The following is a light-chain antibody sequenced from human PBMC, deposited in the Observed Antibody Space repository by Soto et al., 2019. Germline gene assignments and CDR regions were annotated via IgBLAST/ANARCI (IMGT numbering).Light chain of an antibody. V-gene: IGLV2-14*03. CDR1: SSDIGHYDY. CDR2: HVT. Sequence: QSALTQPASVSGSPGHSITISCPGTSSDIGHYDYVSWYQQHPGKAPKLMIYHVTYRPSVVSNLYSGSKSGNSASLTISGLQADDEADDYCFSLTTSNTYVFGSGTKLTVL. CDR3: FSLTTSNTYV. J-gene: IGLJ1*01.